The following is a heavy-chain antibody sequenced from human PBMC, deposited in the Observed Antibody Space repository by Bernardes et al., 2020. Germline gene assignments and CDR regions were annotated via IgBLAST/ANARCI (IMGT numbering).Heavy chain of an antibody. CDR2: IRKDGSET. CDR3: ARDSGLCTGGNCYGDAFDI. CDR1: GFSLNDYW. V-gene: IGHV3-7*01. Sequence: GGSLRLSCVASGFSLNDYWMNWVRQGPGKGVEWVALIRKDGSETHYADSVRGRFTISRDNAKSSLYLQMNSLRAEDTAVYYCARDSGLCTGGNCYGDAFDIWGQGTMVTVSS. J-gene: IGHJ3*02. D-gene: IGHD2-15*01.